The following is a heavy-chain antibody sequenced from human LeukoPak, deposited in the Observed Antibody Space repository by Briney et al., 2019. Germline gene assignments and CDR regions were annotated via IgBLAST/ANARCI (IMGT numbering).Heavy chain of an antibody. J-gene: IGHJ4*02. D-gene: IGHD3-9*01. V-gene: IGHV4-39*01. CDR1: GGSISSTSYY. CDR3: ASQPYYDILTGYSHFDY. Sequence: SETLSLTCTVSGGSISSTSYYWGWIRQPPGKGLEWIGRIYYSGNTYYNPSLKSGVTISVDTSKNQFSLKLSSVTAADTAVYYCASQPYYDILTGYSHFDYWGQGTLVTVSS. CDR2: IYYSGNT.